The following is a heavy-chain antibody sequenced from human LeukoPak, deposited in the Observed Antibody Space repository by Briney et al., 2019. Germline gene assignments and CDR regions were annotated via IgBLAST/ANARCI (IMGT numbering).Heavy chain of an antibody. CDR3: ARIIAGRLDF. CDR2: IDNSGST. CDR1: GGSISTYY. J-gene: IGHJ4*02. Sequence: SETLSLTCTVSGGSISTYYWSWIRQPPGKGLEWIGYIDNSGSTNYNPSLKSRVTISVDTSKNQFSLKLSSVTAADTAVYYCARIIAGRLDFWGQGTLVTVSS. D-gene: IGHD6-6*01. V-gene: IGHV4-59*01.